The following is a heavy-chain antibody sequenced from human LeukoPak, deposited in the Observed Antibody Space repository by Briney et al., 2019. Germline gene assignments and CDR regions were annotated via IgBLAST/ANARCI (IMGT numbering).Heavy chain of an antibody. V-gene: IGHV4-59*12. CDR1: GGSISSYY. CDR2: IYYSGST. CDR3: ARAWELLRYFQH. J-gene: IGHJ1*01. D-gene: IGHD1-26*01. Sequence: PSETLSLTCTVSGGSISSYYWSWIRQPPGKGLEWTGYIYYSGSTNYNPSLKSRVTISVDTSKNQFSLRLSSVTAADTAVYYCARAWELLRYFQHWGQGTLVTVSS.